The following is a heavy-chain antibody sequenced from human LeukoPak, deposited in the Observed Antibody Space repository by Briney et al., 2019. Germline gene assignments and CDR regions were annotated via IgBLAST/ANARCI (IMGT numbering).Heavy chain of an antibody. D-gene: IGHD3-10*01. V-gene: IGHV3-48*03. CDR1: GFTFSNYE. CDR3: VRDRYYGLGKFDY. CDR2: ISSSGRTI. J-gene: IGHJ4*02. Sequence: GGSLRLSCAASGFTFSNYEMNWVRQAPGKGLEWVSYISSSGRTIYYVDSVKGRFTISRDNANNSLYLQVDSLRAEDTAVYYCVRDRYYGLGKFDYWGQGTLITVSS.